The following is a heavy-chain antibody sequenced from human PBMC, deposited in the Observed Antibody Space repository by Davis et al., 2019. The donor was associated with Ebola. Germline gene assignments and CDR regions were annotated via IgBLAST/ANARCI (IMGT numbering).Heavy chain of an antibody. D-gene: IGHD3-10*01. J-gene: IGHJ4*02. CDR2: IYTGDSDT. V-gene: IGHV5-51*01. CDR1: GNSFNTHW. CDR3: ARMGKSYYDSLWDY. Sequence: GESLKISCKDSGNSFNTHWIGWVRQMPGKGLEWMGIIYTGDSDTRYSPSFRGQVTISADKSIKTAFLQWSSLKASDTAMYYCARMGKSYYDSLWDYWGQGTLVTVSS.